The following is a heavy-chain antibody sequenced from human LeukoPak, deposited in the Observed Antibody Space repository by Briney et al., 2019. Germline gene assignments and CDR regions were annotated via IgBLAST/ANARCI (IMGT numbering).Heavy chain of an antibody. Sequence: SQTLSLTCTVSGGSISRGSYYWSWIRQPPGKGLGWIGYIYYSGSTNYNPSLKSRVTISVDTSKNQFSLKLSSVTAADTAVYYCARVVVAANYYYGMDVWGQGTTVTVSS. CDR3: ARVVVAANYYYGMDV. CDR2: IYYSGST. J-gene: IGHJ6*02. CDR1: GGSISRGSYY. V-gene: IGHV4-61*01. D-gene: IGHD2-15*01.